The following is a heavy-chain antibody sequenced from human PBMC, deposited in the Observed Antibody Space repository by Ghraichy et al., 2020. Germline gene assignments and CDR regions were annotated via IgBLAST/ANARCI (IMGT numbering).Heavy chain of an antibody. CDR3: AKDLAPMIVVVITGYFDL. Sequence: GGSLRHSCAASGFTFSSYAMSWVRQAPGKGLEWVSAISGSGGSTYYADSVKGRFTISRDNSKNTLYLQMNSLRAEDTAVYYCAKDLAPMIVVVITGYFDLWGRGTLVPVSS. D-gene: IGHD3-22*01. J-gene: IGHJ2*01. CDR1: GFTFSSYA. V-gene: IGHV3-23*01. CDR2: ISGSGGST.